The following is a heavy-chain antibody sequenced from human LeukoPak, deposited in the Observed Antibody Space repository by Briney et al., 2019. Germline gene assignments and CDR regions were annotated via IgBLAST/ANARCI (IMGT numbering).Heavy chain of an antibody. D-gene: IGHD7-27*01. Sequence: ASVKGSCKASGGTFSSYAINWVRQAPGQGLKWMGRIIPIFATANYAQQFQDRVTITTDGSMSTAYMELSNLRSEDTAIYYCATLGTSVDFWGQGTLVTVSS. V-gene: IGHV1-69*05. J-gene: IGHJ4*02. CDR2: IIPIFATA. CDR1: GGTFSSYA. CDR3: ATLGTSVDF.